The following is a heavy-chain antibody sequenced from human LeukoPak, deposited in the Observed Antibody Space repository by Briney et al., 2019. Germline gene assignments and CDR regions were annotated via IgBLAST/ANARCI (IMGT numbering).Heavy chain of an antibody. D-gene: IGHD6-6*01. CDR1: GFTVSSNY. CDR3: ARDRLYSSSSEDY. J-gene: IGHJ4*02. Sequence: AGGSLRLSCAASGFTVSSNYMSWVRQAPGKGLEWVSVIYSGGSTYYADSVQGRFTISRDNSKNTLYLQMNSLRAEDTAVYYYARDRLYSSSSEDYWGQGILVTVSS. CDR2: IYSGGST. V-gene: IGHV3-53*01.